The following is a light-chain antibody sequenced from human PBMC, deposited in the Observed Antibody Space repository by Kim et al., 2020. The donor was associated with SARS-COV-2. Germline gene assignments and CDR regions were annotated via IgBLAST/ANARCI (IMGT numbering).Light chain of an antibody. CDR1: QSFSSN. J-gene: IGKJ4*01. CDR3: QQYNNWPPLT. Sequence: SPGERATLSCRASQSFSSNLAWYQQKPGQAPRLLIYGASTRATGIPARFSGSGSGTDFTLTINSLQSEDFAVYYCQQYNNWPPLTFGGGTKVDIK. V-gene: IGKV3-15*01. CDR2: GAS.